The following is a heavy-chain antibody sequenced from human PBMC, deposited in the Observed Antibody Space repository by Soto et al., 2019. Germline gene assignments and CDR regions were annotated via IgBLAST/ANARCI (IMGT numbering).Heavy chain of an antibody. CDR3: TTAGDGYFADY. CDR1: GFTFSNAW. D-gene: IGHD3-22*01. J-gene: IGHJ4*02. Sequence: EXXLVESGGXXVKPGGSLRLXCAASGFTFSNAWMSWXRXAPGKGLEWVGRIKSKTDGGTTDYAAPVKGRFTISRDDSKNTLYLQMNSLKTEDTAVYYCTTAGDGYFADYWGQGTLVTVSS. V-gene: IGHV3-15*01. CDR2: IKSKTDGGTT.